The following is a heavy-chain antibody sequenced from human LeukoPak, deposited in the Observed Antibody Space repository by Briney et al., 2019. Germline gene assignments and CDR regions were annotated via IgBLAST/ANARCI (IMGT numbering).Heavy chain of an antibody. CDR1: GGSFSGYY. V-gene: IGHV4-34*01. J-gene: IGHJ5*02. CDR3: ARANEFYNRCDP. CDR2: ISHSGST. Sequence: SETLSLTCAVYGGSFSGYYWSWLRQPPGRGLEGIGVISHSGSTKYNPCLKSRVTVSVDTSKDQFSLKVSSVSVVDTAAYYCARANEFYNRCDPWGQGTLVAVSS. D-gene: IGHD1-1*01.